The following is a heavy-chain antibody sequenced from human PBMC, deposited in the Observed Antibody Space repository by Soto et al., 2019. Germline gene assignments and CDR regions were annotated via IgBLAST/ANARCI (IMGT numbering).Heavy chain of an antibody. V-gene: IGHV4-59*01. CDR3: ARGGSWLDP. D-gene: IGHD2-15*01. J-gene: IGHJ5*02. CDR1: NGSTTNYY. Sequence: QVQLQESGPGLVKPSETLSLTCTVSNGSTTNYYWSWIRQPPGKGLEWIGYIYYSGSSNYNPSLKSRVRISVDTSRTHLSLKLSSVTAADTAVYYCARGGSWLDPWGQGTLFTVSS. CDR2: IYYSGSS.